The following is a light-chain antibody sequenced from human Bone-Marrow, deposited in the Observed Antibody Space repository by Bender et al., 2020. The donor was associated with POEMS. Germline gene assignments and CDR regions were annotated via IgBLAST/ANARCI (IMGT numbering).Light chain of an antibody. J-gene: IGLJ3*02. CDR2: DVT. CDR3: SSYAGSSNLV. V-gene: IGLV2-8*01. CDR1: SSDVGGYNY. Sequence: QSALTQPPSASGSPGQSVIISCTGTSSDVGGYNYVSWYQQHPGNSPKILIYDVTKRPSGVPDRFSGSKSGNTASLTVSGLQAEDEADYYCSSYAGSSNLVFGGGTKLTVL.